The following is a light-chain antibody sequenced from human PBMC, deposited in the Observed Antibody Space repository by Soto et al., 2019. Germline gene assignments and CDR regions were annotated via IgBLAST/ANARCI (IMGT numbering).Light chain of an antibody. Sequence: QSVLTQPASVSGSPGQSITISCTGTSSDVGGYNYVSWYQQNPGKAPKLMIYEVSNRPSGVSNRFSGSKSGNTASLTISGLQAEDEADYYCTSYTSSSNDVFGTGTKLTVL. CDR2: EVS. V-gene: IGLV2-14*01. CDR1: SSDVGGYNY. CDR3: TSYTSSSNDV. J-gene: IGLJ1*01.